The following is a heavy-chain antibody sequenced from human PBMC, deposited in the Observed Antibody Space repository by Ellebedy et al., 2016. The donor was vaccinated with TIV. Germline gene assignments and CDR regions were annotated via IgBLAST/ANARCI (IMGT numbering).Heavy chain of an antibody. CDR2: INADGTKK. CDR1: GFTLSNYW. V-gene: IGHV3-7*01. D-gene: IGHD4-17*01. Sequence: PGGSLRLSCTASGFTLSNYWMTWVRQAPGRGLEWVANINADGTKKNLVYSVRGRFTISRVDAGNSLFLQMNSLGAEDTAVYYCARAIYGASYLWGRGTLVTVSS. CDR3: ARAIYGASYL. J-gene: IGHJ2*01.